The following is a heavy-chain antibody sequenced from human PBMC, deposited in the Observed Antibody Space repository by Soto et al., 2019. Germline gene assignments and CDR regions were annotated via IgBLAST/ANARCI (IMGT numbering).Heavy chain of an antibody. D-gene: IGHD2-8*01. J-gene: IGHJ4*02. Sequence: EVQLVESGGGLVQPGGSLRLSCAASGFTFSSYWMSWVRQAPGKGLEWVANIKQDGSEKYYVDSVKGRFTISRDNAKNSLYLQMNGLRAEDTAVDYGARERGGYCTNGVCYKGVDYFDYWGQGTLVTVSS. CDR2: IKQDGSEK. CDR3: ARERGGYCTNGVCYKGVDYFDY. CDR1: GFTFSSYW. V-gene: IGHV3-7*03.